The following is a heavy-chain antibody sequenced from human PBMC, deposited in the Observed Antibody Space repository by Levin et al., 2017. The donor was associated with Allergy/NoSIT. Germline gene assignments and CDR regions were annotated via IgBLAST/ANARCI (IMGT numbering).Heavy chain of an antibody. D-gene: IGHD4-17*01. CDR2: ISPSRIST. CDR1: GFTFSDYY. J-gene: IGHJ5*02. Sequence: GGSLRLSCAASGFTFSDYYMSWIRQAPGKGLEWVSYISPSRISTNYADPVKGRFTISRDNAKNSLYLQMNSLRAEDTAVYYCARNGDRNYFDPWGQGTLVTVSS. CDR3: ARNGDRNYFDP. V-gene: IGHV3-11*03.